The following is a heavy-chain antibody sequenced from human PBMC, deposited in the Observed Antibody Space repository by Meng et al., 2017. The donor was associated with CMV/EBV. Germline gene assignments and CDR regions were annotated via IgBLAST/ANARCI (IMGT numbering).Heavy chain of an antibody. V-gene: IGHV3-33*06. CDR1: GFTFSSYG. CDR2: IWYDGSNK. D-gene: IGHD4-17*01. J-gene: IGHJ1*01. CDR3: AKDLYGDYRAEYFQH. Sequence: GESLKISCAASGFTFSSYGMHWVRQAPGKGLEWVAVIWYDGSNKYYADSVKGRSTISRDNSKNTLYLQMNSLRAEDTAVYYCAKDLYGDYRAEYFQHWGQGTLVTVSS.